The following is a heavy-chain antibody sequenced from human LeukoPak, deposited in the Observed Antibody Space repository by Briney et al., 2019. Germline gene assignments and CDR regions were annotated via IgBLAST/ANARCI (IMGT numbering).Heavy chain of an antibody. CDR1: GYTFTSYA. D-gene: IGHD1-26*01. J-gene: IGHJ4*02. CDR3: ALIGSYFLPFDY. CDR2: INAGNGNT. Sequence: GASVKVSCKASGYTFTSYAMHWVRQAPGQRLEWMGWINAGNGNTKYSQKFQGRVTITRDTSASTAYMEPSSLRSEDTAVYYCALIGSYFLPFDYWGQGTLVTVSS. V-gene: IGHV1-3*01.